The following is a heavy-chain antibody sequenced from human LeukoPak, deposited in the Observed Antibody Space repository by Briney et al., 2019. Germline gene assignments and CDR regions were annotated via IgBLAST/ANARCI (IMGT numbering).Heavy chain of an antibody. D-gene: IGHD6-19*01. CDR2: ISRSSNYI. CDR1: GFTFSSYS. J-gene: IGHJ5*02. Sequence: GGSLRLSCAASGFTFSSYSMNWVRQAPGKGLEWVSSISRSSNYIYYADSVKGRFTISRDNAKNSLYLQMNSLRAEDTAVYYCARDGSSGWTYNWFDPWGQGTLVTVSS. V-gene: IGHV3-21*01. CDR3: ARDGSSGWTYNWFDP.